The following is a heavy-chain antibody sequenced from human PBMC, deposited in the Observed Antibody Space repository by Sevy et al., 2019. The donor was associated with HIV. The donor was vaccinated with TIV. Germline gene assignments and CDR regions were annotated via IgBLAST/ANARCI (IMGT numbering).Heavy chain of an antibody. Sequence: GGSLRLSCAASGFTFSSYAMSWVRQAPGKGLEWVSAISGSGGSTYYADSVKGRFTISRDNSKNTLYLQMNSLRAEDTAVYYCAKVGSGKIVVVPAVAFDIWGQGTMVTVSS. CDR1: GFTFSSYA. D-gene: IGHD2-2*01. V-gene: IGHV3-23*01. CDR2: ISGSGGST. J-gene: IGHJ3*02. CDR3: AKVGSGKIVVVPAVAFDI.